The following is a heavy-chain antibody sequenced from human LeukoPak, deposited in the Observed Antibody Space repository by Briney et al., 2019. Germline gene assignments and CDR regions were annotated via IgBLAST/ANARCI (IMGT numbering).Heavy chain of an antibody. CDR3: ARMIVQREFDP. CDR1: GGTFSSYA. CDR2: SIPIFGTA. Sequence: SVKVSCKASGGTFSSYAISWVRQAPGQGLEWMGGSIPIFGTANYAQKCQGRVTITTDESTSTAYMELSSLRSEDTAVYYCARMIVQREFDPWGQGTLVTVSS. D-gene: IGHD3-22*01. J-gene: IGHJ5*02. V-gene: IGHV1-69*05.